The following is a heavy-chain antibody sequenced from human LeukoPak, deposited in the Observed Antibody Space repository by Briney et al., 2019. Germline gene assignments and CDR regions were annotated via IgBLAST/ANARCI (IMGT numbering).Heavy chain of an antibody. J-gene: IGHJ3*02. CDR3: ARAFPFDDYGDPDAFDI. V-gene: IGHV4-39*07. D-gene: IGHD4-17*01. Sequence: PSETLSLTCTVSGGSISSSSYYWGWIRQPPGKGLEWIGSIYYSGSTYYNPSLKSRVTISVDTSNNQSSLKLTSVTAADTAVYYCARAFPFDDYGDPDAFDIWGQGTMVTVSS. CDR1: GGSISSSSYY. CDR2: IYYSGST.